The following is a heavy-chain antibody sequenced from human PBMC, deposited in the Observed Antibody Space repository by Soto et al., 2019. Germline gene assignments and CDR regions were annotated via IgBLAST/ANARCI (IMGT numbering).Heavy chain of an antibody. V-gene: IGHV4-4*02. J-gene: IGHJ5*02. CDR2: IYHSGST. D-gene: IGHD3-22*01. CDR3: ARTVVAPSREDWFDP. Sequence: SETLSLTCAVSGGSISSSNWWSCVRQPPGKGLEWIGEIYHSGSTNYNPSLKSRVTISVDKSKNQFSLKLSSVTAADTAVYYCARTVVAPSREDWFDPWGQGTLVTVSS. CDR1: GGSISSSNW.